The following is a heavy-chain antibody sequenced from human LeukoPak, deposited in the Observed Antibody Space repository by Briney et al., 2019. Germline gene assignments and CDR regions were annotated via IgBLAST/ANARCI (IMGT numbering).Heavy chain of an antibody. Sequence: SETLSLTCAVYGGSFSGYYWSWIRQPPGKGLEWIGEINHSGSTNYNPSLKSRATISVDTSKNQFSLKLSPVTAADTAVYYCARGSLVAATPYYFDYWGQGTLVTVSS. CDR2: INHSGST. CDR3: ARGSLVAATPYYFDY. CDR1: GGSFSGYY. J-gene: IGHJ4*02. V-gene: IGHV4-34*01. D-gene: IGHD2-15*01.